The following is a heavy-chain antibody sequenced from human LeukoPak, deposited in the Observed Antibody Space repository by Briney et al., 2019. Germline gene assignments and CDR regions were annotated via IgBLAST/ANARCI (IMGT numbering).Heavy chain of an antibody. V-gene: IGHV4-30-2*01. D-gene: IGHD3-10*01. J-gene: IGHJ5*02. CDR2: IFHSGRT. CDR1: SGSLSSGGYS. CDR3: ARAVHLMMGSGSYDAGGWFDP. Sequence: SQTLSLTCAVSSGSLSSGGYSWSWIRQPPGKGLEWIGYIFHSGRTYYNPSLKSRVTISVDRSKSQFSLKLSSVTAADTAVYYCARAVHLMMGSGSYDAGGWFDPWGQGTLVTVSS.